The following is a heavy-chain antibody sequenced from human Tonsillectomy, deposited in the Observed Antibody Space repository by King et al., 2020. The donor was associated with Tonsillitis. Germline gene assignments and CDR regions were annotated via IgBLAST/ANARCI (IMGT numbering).Heavy chain of an antibody. V-gene: IGHV3-7*01. Sequence: QLVQSGGGLVQPGESLRLSCAASGFTFSNYWMSWVRQAPGKGLEWVANIKQDGSEKYYVDSVKGRFTISRDNAKNSLFLQINSLRVEDTAVYYCARASSYYYDTSGYYPDFDYWGQGTLVTVSS. D-gene: IGHD3-22*01. CDR1: GFTFSNYW. J-gene: IGHJ4*02. CDR3: ARASSYYYDTSGYYPDFDY. CDR2: IKQDGSEK.